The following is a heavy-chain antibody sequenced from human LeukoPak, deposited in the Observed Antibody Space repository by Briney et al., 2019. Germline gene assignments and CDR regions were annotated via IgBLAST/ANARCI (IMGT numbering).Heavy chain of an antibody. D-gene: IGHD3-10*01. V-gene: IGHV3-66*02. J-gene: IGHJ6*02. CDR2: IYSGGST. CDR3: ARGLGYGSGSYYYYYYGMDV. CDR1: GFTVSSNY. Sequence: GGSLRLSCAASGFTVSSNYMSWVRQAPGKGLEWVSVIYSGGSTYYADSVKGRFTISRDNSKNTLYLQMNGLRAEDTAVYYCARGLGYGSGSYYYYYYGMDVRGQGTTVTVSS.